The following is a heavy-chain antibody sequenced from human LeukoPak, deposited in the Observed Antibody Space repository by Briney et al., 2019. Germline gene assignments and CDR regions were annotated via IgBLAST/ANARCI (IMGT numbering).Heavy chain of an antibody. Sequence: SETLSLTCAVYGGSFSGYYWSWIRQPPGKGLEWIGEINHSGSTNYNPSLKSRVTISVDTSKNQFSLKLSSVTAADTAVYYCARRRIAAAGTLSGFDYWGQGTLVTVSS. D-gene: IGHD6-13*01. CDR3: ARRRIAAAGTLSGFDY. CDR2: INHSGST. J-gene: IGHJ4*02. CDR1: GGSFSGYY. V-gene: IGHV4-34*01.